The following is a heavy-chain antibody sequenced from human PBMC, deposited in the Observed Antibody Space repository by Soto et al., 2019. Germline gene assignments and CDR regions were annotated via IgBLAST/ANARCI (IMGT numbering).Heavy chain of an antibody. CDR3: SRGRDPHIVGRS. D-gene: IGHD1-26*01. V-gene: IGHV4-34*02. CDR2: IHPFADT. Sequence: QVQLQQWGAGLLKPSETLSLTGAVHTESFSTYYCSLTRQPPGKGLEWIWEIHPFADTNSNPSLSTRVTISLDTSQNQFSLKLTSVPAADTAVYFCSRGRDPHIVGRSWGQGTLVTFPS. CDR1: TESFSTYY. J-gene: IGHJ4*02.